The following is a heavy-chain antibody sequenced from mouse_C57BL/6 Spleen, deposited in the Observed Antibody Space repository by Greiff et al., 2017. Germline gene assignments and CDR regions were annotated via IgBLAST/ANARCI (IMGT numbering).Heavy chain of an antibody. CDR3: AREDYYGSSPLTL. D-gene: IGHD1-1*01. CDR1: GYTFTSYW. Sequence: VQLQQPGAELVKPGASVKLSCKASGYTFTSYWMHWVKQRPGQGLEWIGMIHPNSGSTNYNEKFKSKATLTVDKSSSTAYMQLSSLTSEDSAVYYCAREDYYGSSPLTLWGQGTTLTVSS. CDR2: IHPNSGST. V-gene: IGHV1-64*01. J-gene: IGHJ2*01.